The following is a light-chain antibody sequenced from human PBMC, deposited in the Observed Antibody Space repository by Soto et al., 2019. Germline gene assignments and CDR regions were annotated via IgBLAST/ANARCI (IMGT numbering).Light chain of an antibody. CDR2: DVS. V-gene: IGLV2-11*01. Sequence: QSALTQPRSVSGSPGQSVTISCTGTSSDVGGYNYGSWYQQHPGKAPKLMIYDVSKRPSGVPDRFSGSKSGNTASLTISGLQAEDEADYYCCSYAGATAVFGGGTKLTVL. CDR1: SSDVGGYNY. J-gene: IGLJ2*01. CDR3: CSYAGATAV.